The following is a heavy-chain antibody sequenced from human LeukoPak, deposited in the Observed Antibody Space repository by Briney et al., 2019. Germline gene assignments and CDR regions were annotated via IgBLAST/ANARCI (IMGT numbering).Heavy chain of an antibody. Sequence: GGSLRLSCAASGFTFSSYAMSWVRQAPGKGLEWVSAISGSGGSTYYADSVKGRFTISRDNAKNSLYPQMNSLRAEDTAVYYCARVASQATHYYYYMDVWGKGTTVTVSS. V-gene: IGHV3-23*01. CDR1: GFTFSSYA. CDR2: ISGSGGST. D-gene: IGHD2-21*01. CDR3: ARVASQATHYYYYMDV. J-gene: IGHJ6*03.